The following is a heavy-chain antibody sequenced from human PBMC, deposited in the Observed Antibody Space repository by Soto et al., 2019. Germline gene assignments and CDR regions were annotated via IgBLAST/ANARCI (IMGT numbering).Heavy chain of an antibody. J-gene: IGHJ4*02. CDR3: AKGDPTYYYDSSGYYGPSPVDY. V-gene: IGHV3-30*18. Sequence: QVQLVESGGGVVQPGRSLRLSCAASGFTFSSYGMHWVRQAPGKGLEWVAVISYDGSNKYYADSVKGRFTISRDNSKNTLDLQMNSLRAEDTAVYYCAKGDPTYYYDSSGYYGPSPVDYWGQGTLVTVSS. CDR2: ISYDGSNK. CDR1: GFTFSSYG. D-gene: IGHD3-22*01.